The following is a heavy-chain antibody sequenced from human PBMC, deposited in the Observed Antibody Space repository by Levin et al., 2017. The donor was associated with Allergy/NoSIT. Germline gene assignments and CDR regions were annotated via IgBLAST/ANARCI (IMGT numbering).Heavy chain of an antibody. Sequence: GGSLRLSCAASGFTFSSYAMHWVRQAPGKGLEWVAVISYDGSNKYYADSVKGRFTISRDNSKNTLYLQMNSLRAEDTAVYYCARLSLGQQLPRYVWLGNSYPYGMDVWGQGTTVTVSS. J-gene: IGHJ6*02. D-gene: IGHD6-13*01. CDR3: ARLSLGQQLPRYVWLGNSYPYGMDV. CDR2: ISYDGSNK. CDR1: GFTFSSYA. V-gene: IGHV3-30-3*01.